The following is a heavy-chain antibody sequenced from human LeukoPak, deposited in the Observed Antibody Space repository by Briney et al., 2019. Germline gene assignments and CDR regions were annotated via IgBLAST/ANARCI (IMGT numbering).Heavy chain of an antibody. J-gene: IGHJ1*01. CDR1: GGTFSSYA. CDR2: INPNSGGT. V-gene: IGHV1-2*02. Sequence: GASVKVSCKASGGTFSSYAISWVRQAPGQGLEWMGWINPNSGGTNYAQKFQGRVTMTRDTSISTAYMELSRLRSDDTAVYYCARDPRGAAAEPWGQGTLVTVSS. D-gene: IGHD6-13*01. CDR3: ARDPRGAAAEP.